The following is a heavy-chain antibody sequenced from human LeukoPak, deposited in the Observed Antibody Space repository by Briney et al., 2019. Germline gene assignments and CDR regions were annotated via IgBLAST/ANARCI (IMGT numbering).Heavy chain of an antibody. CDR2: ISSSGSTI. D-gene: IGHD2-2*01. CDR1: GFTFSSYE. J-gene: IGHJ6*03. Sequence: GGSLRLSCAASGFTFSSYEMNWVRQAPGKGLEWASYISSSGSTIYYADSVKGRFTISRDNAKNSLYLQMNSLRAEDTAVYYCARDSAPSTYYYYMDVWGKGTTVTISS. CDR3: ARDSAPSTYYYYMDV. V-gene: IGHV3-48*03.